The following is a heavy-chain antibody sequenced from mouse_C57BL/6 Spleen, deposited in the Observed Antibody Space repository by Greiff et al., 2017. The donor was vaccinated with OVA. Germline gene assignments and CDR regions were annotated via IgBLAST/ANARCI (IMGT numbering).Heavy chain of an antibody. V-gene: IGHV1-18*01. Sequence: EVKLMESGPELVKPGASVKIPCKASGYTLTDYNMDWVKQSHGKSLEWIGDINPNNGGTIYNQKFKGKATLTVDKSSSTAYMELRSLTSEDTAVYYCATRGYYGSSTRYFDVWGTGTTVTVSS. CDR3: ATRGYYGSSTRYFDV. CDR1: GYTLTDYN. CDR2: INPNNGGT. J-gene: IGHJ1*03. D-gene: IGHD1-1*01.